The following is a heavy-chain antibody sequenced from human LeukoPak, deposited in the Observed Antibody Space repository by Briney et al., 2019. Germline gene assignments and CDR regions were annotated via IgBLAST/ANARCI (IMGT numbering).Heavy chain of an antibody. V-gene: IGHV3-74*01. J-gene: IGHJ4*02. CDR3: ARGNQQLPRSTPDY. D-gene: IGHD2-2*01. CDR1: GFTFSSSW. CDR2: IKTDGSTT. Sequence: GGSLRLSCAVSGFTFSSSWMQWVRQAPGKGLVWVSHIKTDGSTTAYADSVKGRFTISRDNAKNTLYLQMNSLRAEDTGVYYCARGNQQLPRSTPDYWGQGTLVTVSS.